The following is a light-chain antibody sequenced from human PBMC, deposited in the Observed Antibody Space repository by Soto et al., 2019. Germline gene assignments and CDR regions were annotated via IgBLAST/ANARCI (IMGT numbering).Light chain of an antibody. CDR2: GAS. CDR3: QQYGRSPWT. V-gene: IGKV3-20*01. Sequence: EIVLTQSPGTLSLSPGERATLSCRASQSVSSSYLAWYQQKPGQAPRPLIYGASSRAIGIRDRFSGSGSGADFTITIIRLEPEDFAVYYFQQYGRSPWTFGQGTKVEIK. J-gene: IGKJ1*01. CDR1: QSVSSSY.